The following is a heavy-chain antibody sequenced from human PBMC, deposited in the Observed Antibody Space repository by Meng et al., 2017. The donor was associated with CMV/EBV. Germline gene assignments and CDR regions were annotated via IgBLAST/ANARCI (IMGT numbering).Heavy chain of an antibody. J-gene: IGHJ4*02. CDR1: GGSISSVDYY. CDR3: ARVGRTSCYDY. D-gene: IGHD2-2*01. Sequence: LRGSGPGLVKPSQTLSLTCTCSGGSISSVDYYWSWIRQPPGKGLEWIGYIYYSGSTYYNPSLKSRVTISVDTSKNQFSLKLSSVTAADTAVYYCARVGRTSCYDYWGQGTLVTVSS. CDR2: IYYSGST. V-gene: IGHV4-30-4*08.